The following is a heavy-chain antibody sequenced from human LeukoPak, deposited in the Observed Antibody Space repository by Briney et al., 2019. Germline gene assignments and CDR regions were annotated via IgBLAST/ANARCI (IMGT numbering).Heavy chain of an antibody. D-gene: IGHD2-21*02. CDR3: ARGAVVTATIDY. Sequence: SETLSLTCTVSGGSISSGDFYWSWIRQPPGKGLEWIGYIYYSGSTYYNPPLKSRVTISVDTSKNQFSLKLSSVTAADTAVYYCARGAVVTATIDYWGQGTLVTVSS. CDR1: GGSISSGDFY. CDR2: IYYSGST. J-gene: IGHJ4*02. V-gene: IGHV4-30-4*08.